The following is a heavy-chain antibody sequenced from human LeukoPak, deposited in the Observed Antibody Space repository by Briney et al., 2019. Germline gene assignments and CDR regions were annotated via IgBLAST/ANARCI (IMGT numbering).Heavy chain of an antibody. D-gene: IGHD3-22*01. V-gene: IGHV3-33*01. J-gene: IGHJ4*02. Sequence: SGGSLRLSCAASGFTFSSYGMHWVRQAPGKGLEWVAVIWYDGSNKYYADSVKGRFTISRDNSKNTLYLQMNSLRAEDTAVYYCAREVQGVYYDSSGYPDYWGQGTLVTVSS. CDR2: IWYDGSNK. CDR1: GFTFSSYG. CDR3: AREVQGVYYDSSGYPDY.